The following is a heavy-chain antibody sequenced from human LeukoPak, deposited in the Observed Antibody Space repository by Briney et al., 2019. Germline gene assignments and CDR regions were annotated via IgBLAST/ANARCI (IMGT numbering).Heavy chain of an antibody. CDR1: GFTFSLYW. V-gene: IGHV3-7*01. J-gene: IGHJ4*02. Sequence: GGSLRLFCAACGFTFSLYWMSWVRQAPGKGLEWVANIKQDGSEKYYVDSVKGRVTISRDNAKNSLYLQKNTLRAEDTAIYYCATFSGAHHKTFDSWGQGTLVTASS. CDR2: IKQDGSEK. D-gene: IGHD1-14*01. CDR3: ATFSGAHHKTFDS.